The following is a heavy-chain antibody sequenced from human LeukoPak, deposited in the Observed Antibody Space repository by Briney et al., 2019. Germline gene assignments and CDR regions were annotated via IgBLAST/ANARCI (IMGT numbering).Heavy chain of an antibody. D-gene: IGHD3-16*02. V-gene: IGHV3-23*01. J-gene: IGHJ4*02. CDR1: GFTFSSYA. CDR3: AKGVTYYDYVWGSYRLSYSDY. CDR2: ISGSGGST. Sequence: GGSLRLSCAASGFTFSSYAMSWVRQAPGKGLEWVSAISGSGGSTYYADSVKGRFTISRDNSKNTLYLQMNSLRAEDTAVYYCAKGVTYYDYVWGSYRLSYSDYWGQGTLVTVSS.